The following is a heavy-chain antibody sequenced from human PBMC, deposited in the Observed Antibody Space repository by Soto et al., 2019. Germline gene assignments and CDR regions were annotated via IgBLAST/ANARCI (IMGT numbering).Heavy chain of an antibody. V-gene: IGHV3-48*02. CDR1: GFSFSSYA. CDR2: ISESSSNI. CDR3: TNLYGSSWHVDY. Sequence: EVQLVESGGGLVQPGGSLRLSCAASGFSFSSYAMNWVRQAPGKGLEWLSYISESSSNIYYADSVKGRFTISGDNAKNLLHQQINRLRDENTAIYYCTNLYGSSWHVDYWGQGTLVTVSS. J-gene: IGHJ4*02. D-gene: IGHD6-13*01.